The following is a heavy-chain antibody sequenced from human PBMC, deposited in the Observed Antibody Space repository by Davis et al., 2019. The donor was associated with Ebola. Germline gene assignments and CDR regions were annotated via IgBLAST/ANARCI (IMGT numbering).Heavy chain of an antibody. Sequence: GESLKISCAASGFTFSSYWMSWVRQAPGKGLEWVANIKQDGSEKYYVDSVKGRFTISRDNAKNSVYLQMNSLRAEDTAVYYCARNRVLRFLEWLSGTGMDVWGQGTTVTVSS. CDR1: GFTFSSYW. J-gene: IGHJ6*02. D-gene: IGHD3-3*01. CDR3: ARNRVLRFLEWLSGTGMDV. V-gene: IGHV3-7*03. CDR2: IKQDGSEK.